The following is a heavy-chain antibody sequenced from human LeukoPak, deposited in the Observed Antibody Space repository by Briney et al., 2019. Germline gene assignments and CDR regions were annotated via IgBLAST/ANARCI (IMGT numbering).Heavy chain of an antibody. J-gene: IGHJ3*02. CDR1: GFTFSSYS. CDR3: AREVGARVFSAFDI. D-gene: IGHD1-26*01. Sequence: GGSLRLSCAASGFTFSSYSMNWVRQAPGKGLEWISYISSSSNSIYYVDSVKGRFTTSRDNAKNSLYLQMNSLRAEDTAVYYCAREVGARVFSAFDIWGQGTMVTVSS. CDR2: ISSSSNSI. V-gene: IGHV3-48*01.